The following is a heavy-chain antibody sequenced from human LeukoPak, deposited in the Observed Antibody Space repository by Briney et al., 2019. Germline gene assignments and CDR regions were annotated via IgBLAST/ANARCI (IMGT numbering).Heavy chain of an antibody. CDR3: ARGGGYRRGYFDY. Sequence: NPSETLSLTCTVSGGSISSGSYYWSWIRQPAGKGLEWIGHLYTSGSTYYNPSLNSRITISVDTSKNQFSLRLSSVTAADTAVYYCARGGGYRRGYFDYWGQGTLVTVSP. CDR2: LYTSGST. J-gene: IGHJ4*02. V-gene: IGHV4-61*09. CDR1: GGSISSGSYY. D-gene: IGHD6-25*01.